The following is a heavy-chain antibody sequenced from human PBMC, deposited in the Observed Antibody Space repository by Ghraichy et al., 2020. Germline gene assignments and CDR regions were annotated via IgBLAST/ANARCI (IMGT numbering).Heavy chain of an antibody. J-gene: IGHJ6*02. D-gene: IGHD3-3*01. CDR1: GFTFSSYA. Sequence: GGSLRLSCAASGFTFSSYAMHWVRQAPGKGLEWVAVISYDGSNKYYADSVKGRFTISRDNSKNTLYLQMNSLRAEDTAVYYCARDHQEIFGVVIYPGDYYYGMDVWGQGTTVTVSS. CDR3: ARDHQEIFGVVIYPGDYYYGMDV. V-gene: IGHV3-30-3*01. CDR2: ISYDGSNK.